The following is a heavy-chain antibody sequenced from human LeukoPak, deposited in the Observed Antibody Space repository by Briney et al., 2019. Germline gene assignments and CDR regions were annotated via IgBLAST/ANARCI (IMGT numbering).Heavy chain of an antibody. CDR2: ISGSGGST. V-gene: IGHV3-23*01. Sequence: GGSLRLSCAASGFTFSSYAMSWVRQAPGKGLDWVSVISGSGGSTHYADSVKGRFTISRDNSKNTLYLQMNSLRAEDTAVYYCANQPRYYDSSGQLDYWGQGTLVTVSS. D-gene: IGHD3-22*01. CDR1: GFTFSSYA. J-gene: IGHJ4*02. CDR3: ANQPRYYDSSGQLDY.